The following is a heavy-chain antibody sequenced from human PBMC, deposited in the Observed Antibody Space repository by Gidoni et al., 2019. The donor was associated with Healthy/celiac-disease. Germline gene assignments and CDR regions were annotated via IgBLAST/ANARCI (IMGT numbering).Heavy chain of an antibody. CDR3: ARVSSSASFDY. Sequence: QKFQGRVTITGDTSASTAYMELSSLRSEDTAVYYCARVSSSASFDYWGQGTLVTVSS. V-gene: IGHV1-3*01. D-gene: IGHD6-6*01. J-gene: IGHJ4*02.